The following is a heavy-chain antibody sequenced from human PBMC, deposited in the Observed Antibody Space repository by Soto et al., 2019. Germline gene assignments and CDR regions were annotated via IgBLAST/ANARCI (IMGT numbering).Heavy chain of an antibody. J-gene: IGHJ4*02. CDR1: GGSISRSGYF. CDR2: IYDSGST. CDR3: ARSSRSYFDY. V-gene: IGHV4-31*03. Sequence: QVQLQESGPGLVKPSQTLSLTCTVSGGSISRSGYFWSWIRQHPGKGLEWIGYIYDSGSTYYNPSLRSRVSLSVDTSKHQFSLNLTSVTAADTAMYYCARSSRSYFDYWGQGTLVTVSS.